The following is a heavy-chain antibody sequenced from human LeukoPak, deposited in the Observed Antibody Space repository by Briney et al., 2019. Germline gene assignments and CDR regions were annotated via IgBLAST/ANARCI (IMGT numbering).Heavy chain of an antibody. J-gene: IGHJ4*02. CDR3: ARDTISGVGY. CDR2: MNDRGTT. D-gene: IGHD6-25*01. Sequence: SETLSLNCTVSGGSFSGFYWTWIRQFPGKGLEWIGEMNDRGTTNDNPSLRSRVTMSVDPSQNQFSLTLNSVTAADTAVYYCARDTISGVGYWGQGTLVTVSS. V-gene: IGHV4-34*01. CDR1: GGSFSGFY.